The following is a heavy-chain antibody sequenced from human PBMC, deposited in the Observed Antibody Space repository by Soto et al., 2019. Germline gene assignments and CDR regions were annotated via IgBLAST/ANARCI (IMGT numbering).Heavy chain of an antibody. CDR2: INHSGST. V-gene: IGHV4-34*01. Sequence: PSETLSLTCAVYGGSFSGYYWSWIRQPPGKGLEWIGEINHSGSTNYNPSLKSRVTISVDTSKNQFSLKLSSVTVADTAVYYCARGRYSSGWAPPNWFDPWGQGTLVTVSS. CDR3: ARGRYSSGWAPPNWFDP. D-gene: IGHD6-19*01. J-gene: IGHJ5*02. CDR1: GGSFSGYY.